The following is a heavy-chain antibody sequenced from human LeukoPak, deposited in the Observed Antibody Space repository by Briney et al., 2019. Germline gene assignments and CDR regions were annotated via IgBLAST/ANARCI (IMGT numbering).Heavy chain of an antibody. CDR3: ARGNTRLDP. D-gene: IGHD2-2*01. J-gene: IGHJ5*02. CDR2: IYYSGST. Sequence: SGTLSLTCTVSGGSISSHYWSWIRQPPGKGLEWIGYIYYSGSTNYNPSLKSRVTISVDTSKSQFSLKLSSVTAADTAVYYCARGNTRLDPWGQGTLVTVSS. CDR1: GGSISSHY. V-gene: IGHV4-59*11.